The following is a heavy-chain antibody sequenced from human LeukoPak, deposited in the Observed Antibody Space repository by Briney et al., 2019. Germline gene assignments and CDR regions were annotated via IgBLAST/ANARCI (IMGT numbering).Heavy chain of an antibody. Sequence: GGSLRLSCAASGFTFSSYAMSWVRQAPGKGLEWVSSISSSSSYIYYADSVKGRFTISRDNAKNSLYLQMNSLRAEDTAVYYCARDGEMATIPYFGYWGQGTLVTVSS. V-gene: IGHV3-21*01. CDR2: ISSSSSYI. J-gene: IGHJ4*02. D-gene: IGHD5-24*01. CDR3: ARDGEMATIPYFGY. CDR1: GFTFSSYA.